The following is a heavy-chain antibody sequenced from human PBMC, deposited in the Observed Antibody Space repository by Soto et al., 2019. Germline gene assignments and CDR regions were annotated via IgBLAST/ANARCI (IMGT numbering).Heavy chain of an antibody. CDR1: GFTFSSYS. D-gene: IGHD1-1*01. J-gene: IGHJ5*01. CDR3: ARDRHETTALAPYNWFES. Sequence: EVQLVESGGGLVKPGGSLRLYCAASGFTFSSYSMNWVRQAPGKGLEWVSSISSSSSYVYYADSVKGRFTISRDNAKNSLSLQMNSLTAEDTAVYYCARDRHETTALAPYNWFESWGQGTLVTVSS. V-gene: IGHV3-21*01. CDR2: ISSSSSYV.